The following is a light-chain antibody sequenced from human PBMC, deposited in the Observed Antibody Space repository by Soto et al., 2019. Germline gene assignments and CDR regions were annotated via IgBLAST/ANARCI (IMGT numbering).Light chain of an antibody. V-gene: IGKV3-20*01. CDR3: QQYGSSPGT. J-gene: IGKJ2*02. CDR1: QSVSSSY. Sequence: EIVLTQSPGTLSLSPGERATLSCRASQSVSSSYLAWYQQKHGQAPRLLIYGASSRATGIPDRFSGSGSGTDFTLTISRLEPEDVAVYYCQQYGSSPGTFGQGTKLEIK. CDR2: GAS.